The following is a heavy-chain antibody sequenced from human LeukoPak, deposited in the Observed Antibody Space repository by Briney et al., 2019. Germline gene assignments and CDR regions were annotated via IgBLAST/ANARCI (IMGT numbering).Heavy chain of an antibody. CDR3: AKDKSIHTAWEY. CDR2: ISGFGEPI. CDR1: GFPFAGYA. V-gene: IGHV3-23*01. D-gene: IGHD5-18*01. Sequence: GGSLRLSCAGSGFPFAGYAMTWVRQAPGRGLEWVAVISGFGEPIYYADSVRGRFTISRDDSRNTLSLQMSSLRADDTAIYYCAKDKSIHTAWEYWGHGILVIVSS. J-gene: IGHJ4*01.